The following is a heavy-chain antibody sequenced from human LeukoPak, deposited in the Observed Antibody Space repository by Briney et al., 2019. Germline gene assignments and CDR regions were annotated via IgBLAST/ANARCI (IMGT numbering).Heavy chain of an antibody. CDR1: GGSISRSSYY. Sequence: SETLSLTCTVSGGSISRSSYYWGWIRQTPGKGLEWIGSIYYRGSTYYKSSLKSRVTISLDTSKNQFSLKLSSVTAADTAVYYCARVTGYTIEDYFDYWGQGTLVTVSS. D-gene: IGHD3-9*01. CDR3: ARVTGYTIEDYFDY. V-gene: IGHV4-39*07. J-gene: IGHJ4*02. CDR2: IYYRGST.